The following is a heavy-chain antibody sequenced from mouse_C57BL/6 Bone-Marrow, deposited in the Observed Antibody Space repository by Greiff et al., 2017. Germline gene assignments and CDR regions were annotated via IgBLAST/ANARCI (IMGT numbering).Heavy chain of an antibody. D-gene: IGHD1-1*01. CDR3: ASTYYYGSSPAWFAY. J-gene: IGHJ3*01. V-gene: IGHV2-2*01. CDR2: IWSGGST. CDR1: GFSLTSYG. Sequence: QVQLQQSGPGLVQPSQSLSITCTVSGFSLTSYGVHWVRQSPGKGLEWLGVIWSGGSTDYNAAFISRLSISKDNSKSQVFFKMNRLQADDTAIYYCASTYYYGSSPAWFAYWGQGTLVTVSA.